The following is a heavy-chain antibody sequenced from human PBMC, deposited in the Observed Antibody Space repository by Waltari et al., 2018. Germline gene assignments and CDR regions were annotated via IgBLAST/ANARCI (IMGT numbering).Heavy chain of an antibody. CDR2: IYSGGST. J-gene: IGHJ4*02. CDR1: GFTFSSYA. V-gene: IGHV3-23*03. CDR3: AKGPGY. Sequence: EVQLLESGGSLVQPGGSLRLSCAASGFTFSSYAMSWFRQAPGKGLEWVSVIYSGGSTYYADSVKGRFTISRDNSKNTLYLQMNSLRAEDTAVYYCAKGPGYWGQGTLVTVSS.